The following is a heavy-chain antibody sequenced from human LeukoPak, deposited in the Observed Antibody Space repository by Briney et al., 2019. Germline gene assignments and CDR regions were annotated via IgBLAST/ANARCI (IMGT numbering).Heavy chain of an antibody. Sequence: GGSLRLSCAASGFTFSSYGMHWVRQAPGKGLEWVAVIWYDGSNKYYADSVKGRFTISRDNSKNTLYLQMNSLRAEDTAVYYCARSIGSGYDFLYYYGMDVWGQGTTVTVSS. CDR1: GFTFSSYG. CDR2: IWYDGSNK. D-gene: IGHD5-12*01. J-gene: IGHJ6*02. V-gene: IGHV3-33*01. CDR3: ARSIGSGYDFLYYYGMDV.